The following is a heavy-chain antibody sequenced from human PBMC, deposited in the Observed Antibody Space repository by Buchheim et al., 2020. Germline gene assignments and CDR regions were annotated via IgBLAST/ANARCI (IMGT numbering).Heavy chain of an antibody. CDR1: GFTFSSYA. V-gene: IGHV3-30*04. J-gene: IGHJ5*02. CDR3: ARNYYDSSGYYYINWFDP. CDR2: ISYDGSNK. D-gene: IGHD3-22*01. Sequence: QVQLVESGGGVVQPGRSLRLSCAASGFTFSSYAMHWVRQAPGKGLEWVAVISYDGSNKYYADSVKGRFTISRDNSKNTLYLQMNSLRAEDTAVYYCARNYYDSSGYYYINWFDPWGQGTL.